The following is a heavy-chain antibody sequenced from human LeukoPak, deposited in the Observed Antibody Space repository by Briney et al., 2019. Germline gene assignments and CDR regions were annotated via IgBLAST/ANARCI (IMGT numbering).Heavy chain of an antibody. CDR1: GYTFTSYD. J-gene: IGHJ3*01. V-gene: IGHV1-3*01. Sequence: ASVKVSCKASGYTFTSYDMYWVRQAPGQRLEWMGWIIVGNGNTKYSQKFQGRVIITTDTSASTVYMELSSLRSEDTAVYYCARDAVVGTGIAFDVWGQGTMDTVSS. CDR3: ARDAVVGTGIAFDV. CDR2: IIVGNGNT. D-gene: IGHD4-23*01.